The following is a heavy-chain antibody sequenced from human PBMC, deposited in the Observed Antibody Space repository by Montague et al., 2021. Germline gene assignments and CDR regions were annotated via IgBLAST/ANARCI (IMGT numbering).Heavy chain of an antibody. CDR1: GASISSHY. CDR3: VLGSTWQFHP. V-gene: IGHV4-59*11. D-gene: IGHD5/OR15-5a*01. J-gene: IGHJ5*02. CDR2: THFNGNT. Sequence: SETLSLTCTVSGASISSHYWSWIRQPPGKGLECIAYTHFNGNTNYNPSLMSRVTISVDTSKNLLSLKLTSVTAADTAVYYCVLGSTWQFHPWGRGTLVTVSS.